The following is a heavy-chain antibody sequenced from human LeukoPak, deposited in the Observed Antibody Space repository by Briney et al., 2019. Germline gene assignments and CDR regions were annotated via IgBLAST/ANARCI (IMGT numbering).Heavy chain of an antibody. CDR1: GASISGSDYN. CDR3: ATLDNSFDH. CDR2: IFYSGTI. V-gene: IGHV4-30-4*01. Sequence: SETLSLTCNVSGASISGSDYNWSWLRQPPGKGLEWIASIFYSGTIYNNPSLKSRTLISVDTSKNQFSLRLTSVTAADTAVYFCATLDNSFDHWGQGTLVSVSS. J-gene: IGHJ5*02.